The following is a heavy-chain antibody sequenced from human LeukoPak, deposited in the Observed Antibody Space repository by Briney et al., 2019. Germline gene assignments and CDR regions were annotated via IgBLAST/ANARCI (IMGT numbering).Heavy chain of an antibody. J-gene: IGHJ4*02. Sequence: SETLSLTCTVSGGSISSYYWSWIRQPPGKGLEWIRYIYYSGITNYNPSLESRVTISVDTSKNQFSLKLSSVTAADTAVYYCSRGPPILEWLLQTPGRYFDYWRQGTLVTVS. CDR1: GGSISSYY. CDR2: IYYSGIT. V-gene: IGHV4-59*01. D-gene: IGHD3-3*01. CDR3: SRGPPILEWLLQTPGRYFDY.